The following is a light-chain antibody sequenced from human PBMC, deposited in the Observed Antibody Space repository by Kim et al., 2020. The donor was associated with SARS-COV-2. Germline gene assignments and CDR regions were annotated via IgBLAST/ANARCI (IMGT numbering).Light chain of an antibody. J-gene: IGLJ3*02. CDR2: RNN. Sequence: QSVLTQPPSASGTPGQRVTISYVYWYLRLPGTAPKLLIYRNNHRPSGVPDRFSGSKSGTAASLAISGLRSEDEADYYCAVWDDSLSGRVFGGGTQLT. CDR3: AVWDDSLSGRV. V-gene: IGLV1-47*01.